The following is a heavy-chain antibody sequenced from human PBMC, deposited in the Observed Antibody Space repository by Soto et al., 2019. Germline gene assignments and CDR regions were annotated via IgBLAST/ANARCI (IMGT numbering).Heavy chain of an antibody. J-gene: IGHJ3*02. V-gene: IGHV3-23*01. CDR3: AKGNSWSPALVLDI. D-gene: IGHD1-7*01. CDR2: ISGSGGST. Sequence: GGSLRLSCAASGFTFRSFAISWVRQAPGKGLEWVSAISGSGGSTYYADSVKGRFTISRDSSKNTLYLQMNSLRAEDTAVYYCAKGNSWSPALVLDIWGQGTMVTVSS. CDR1: GFTFRSFA.